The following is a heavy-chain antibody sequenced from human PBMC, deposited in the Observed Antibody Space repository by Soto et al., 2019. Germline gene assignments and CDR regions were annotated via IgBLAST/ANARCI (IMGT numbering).Heavy chain of an antibody. J-gene: IGHJ4*02. D-gene: IGHD6-13*01. V-gene: IGHV4-34*01. Sequence: PSETLSLTCAVYTGSFSGYSWSWIRQPPGKGLEWIGEINHSGSTNYNPSLKSRVTISVDTSKNQFSLKLSSVTAADTAVYYCARGRRGYSSSWYDYWGQGTPVTVSS. CDR1: TGSFSGYS. CDR2: INHSGST. CDR3: ARGRRGYSSSWYDY.